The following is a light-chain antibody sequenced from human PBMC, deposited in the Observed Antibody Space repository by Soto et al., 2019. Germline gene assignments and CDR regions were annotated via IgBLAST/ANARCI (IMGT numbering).Light chain of an antibody. J-gene: IGKJ1*01. V-gene: IGKV3-20*01. CDR1: QSVSSSY. Sequence: EIVLTQSPGTLSLSPRERATLSCRASQSVSSSYLAWYQQKPGQAPRLLIYGASSRATGIPDRFSGSGSGTDFTLTISRLEPEDFAVYYCQQYGSSLVTFGQGTKVEIK. CDR2: GAS. CDR3: QQYGSSLVT.